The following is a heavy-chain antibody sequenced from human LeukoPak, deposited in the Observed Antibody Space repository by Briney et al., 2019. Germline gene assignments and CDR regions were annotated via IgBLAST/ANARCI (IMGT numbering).Heavy chain of an antibody. CDR3: AREFSSGWLQ. Sequence: ASVKVSCKASRYTFTRYVMIWVRQAPGQGLEWMGWINTNTGNPTYAQGFTGRFVFSLDTSVSTAYLQISSLKAEDTAVDNCAREFSSGWLQWGQGTLVTVSS. D-gene: IGHD6-19*01. CDR1: RYTFTRYV. J-gene: IGHJ4*02. CDR2: INTNTGNP. V-gene: IGHV7-4-1*02.